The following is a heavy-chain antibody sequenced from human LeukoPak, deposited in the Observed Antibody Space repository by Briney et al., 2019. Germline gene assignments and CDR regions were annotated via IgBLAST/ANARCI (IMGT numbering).Heavy chain of an antibody. D-gene: IGHD3-10*01. CDR3: VLAGSGSYYFDY. CDR2: IYPGDSDT. Sequence: GESLKISCKGFGYRFTNYWIGWVRPMPGKGLEWMGIIYPGDSDTRYSPSFQGQVTISADKSINTAYLQWSSLKASDTAMYYCVLAGSGSYYFDYWGQGILVTVSS. V-gene: IGHV5-51*01. CDR1: GYRFTNYW. J-gene: IGHJ4*02.